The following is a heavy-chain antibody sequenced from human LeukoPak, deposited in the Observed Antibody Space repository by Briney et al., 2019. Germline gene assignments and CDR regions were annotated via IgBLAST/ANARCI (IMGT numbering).Heavy chain of an antibody. J-gene: IGHJ4*02. CDR3: AKGDGSLLRYFDWLSKPHFDY. Sequence: GGSLRLSCAASGFTFSSYGMHWVRQAPGKGLEWVAVISYDGSNKYYADSAKGRFTISRDNSKNTLYLQMNSLRAEDTAVYYCAKGDGSLLRYFDWLSKPHFDYWGQGTLVTVSS. V-gene: IGHV3-30*18. D-gene: IGHD3-9*01. CDR2: ISYDGSNK. CDR1: GFTFSSYG.